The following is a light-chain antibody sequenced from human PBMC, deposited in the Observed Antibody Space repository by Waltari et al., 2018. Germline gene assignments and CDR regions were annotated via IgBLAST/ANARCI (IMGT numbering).Light chain of an antibody. J-gene: IGLJ3*02. V-gene: IGLV2-23*01. CDR1: SSDVGNYNL. CDR2: EGN. CDR3: CSYAGSSAPRV. Sequence: QSALTQPASVSGSPGQSITTSCTGPSSDVGNYNLVSWYQPHPGKAPKLMIYEGNKRPSGVSNRFSGSKSGNMASLTISGLQAEDEADYYCCSYAGSSAPRVFGGGTKLTVL.